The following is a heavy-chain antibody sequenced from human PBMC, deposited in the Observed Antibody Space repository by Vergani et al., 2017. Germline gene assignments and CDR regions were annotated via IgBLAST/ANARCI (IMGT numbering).Heavy chain of an antibody. D-gene: IGHD3-10*01. J-gene: IGHJ5*02. V-gene: IGHV4-59*01. CDR2: MYHSGST. CDR1: GGSMSGYY. CDR3: GRVADFYGLGCSLLDL. Sequence: QVRLQESGPGLVKPSETLSLTCSVPGGSMSGYYWSWIRPPPGKELEWIGYMYHSGSTNYNPSLDTRVTISGDTSKNQFSLKLNSVTATDTAVYYCGRVADFYGLGCSLLDLWGQRILVTVSS.